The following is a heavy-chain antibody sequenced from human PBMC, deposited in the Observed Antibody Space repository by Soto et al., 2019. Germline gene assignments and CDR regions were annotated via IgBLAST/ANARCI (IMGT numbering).Heavy chain of an antibody. CDR3: ARFGIEGIAVASY. J-gene: IGHJ4*02. CDR2: IIHSVST. CDR1: CASLVGFH. V-gene: IGHV4-34*12. D-gene: IGHD6-19*01. Sequence: SETLCRACAIYCASLVGFHWTWLRQPPGKGLECIGEIIHSVSTNYNPSLKSRVTISVDKSKNQFSLKLSSVTAADTAVYYCARFGIEGIAVASYWGQGTLVTVSS.